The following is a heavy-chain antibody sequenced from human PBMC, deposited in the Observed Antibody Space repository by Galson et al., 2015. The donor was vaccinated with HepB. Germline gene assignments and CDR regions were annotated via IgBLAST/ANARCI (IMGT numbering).Heavy chain of an antibody. J-gene: IGHJ4*02. CDR1: GYTFTSYA. CDR2: INAGNGNT. D-gene: IGHD5-12*01. CDR3: AREGGYDYRGAFDY. V-gene: IGHV1-3*01. Sequence: SVKVSCKASGYTFTSYAMHWVRQAPGQRLEWMGWINAGNGNTKYSQKFQGRVTITRDTSASTAYMELSSLRSEDTAVYYCAREGGYDYRGAFDYWGQGTLVTVSS.